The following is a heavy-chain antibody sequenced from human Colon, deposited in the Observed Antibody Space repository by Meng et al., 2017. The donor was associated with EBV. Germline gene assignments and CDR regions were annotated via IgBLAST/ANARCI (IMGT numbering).Heavy chain of an antibody. Sequence: VQVPESGPSLVKPSAPLSPPCAVSGGSSTNHDWWAWVRPPPGKGLEWIGENHHRGSSAYNPSLKSRVSMSIDKSKNQFSLKLTSVTAADTAVYHCLRGSGGSVWGQGTLVTVSS. V-gene: IGHV4-4*02. D-gene: IGHD3-10*01. CDR3: LRGSGGSV. CDR2: NHHRGSS. CDR1: GGSSTNHDW. J-gene: IGHJ1*01.